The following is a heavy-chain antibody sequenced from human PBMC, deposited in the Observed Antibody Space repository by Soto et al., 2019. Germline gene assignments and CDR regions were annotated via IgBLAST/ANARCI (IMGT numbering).Heavy chain of an antibody. CDR3: AKDGVVDYYGMDV. CDR2: ISGSGGST. J-gene: IGHJ6*02. V-gene: IGHV3-23*01. Sequence: EVQLLESGGGLVQPGGSLRLSCAASGFTFSSYAMSWVRQAPGKGLEWVSAISGSGGSTYYADSVKGRFTISRDNSKKALYLQMNSLRAEDTGVYYCAKDGVVDYYGMDVWGQGTTVTVSS. CDR1: GFTFSSYA. D-gene: IGHD2-15*01.